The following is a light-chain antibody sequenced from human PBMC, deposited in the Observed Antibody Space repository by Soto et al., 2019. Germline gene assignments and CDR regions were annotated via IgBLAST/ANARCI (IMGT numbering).Light chain of an antibody. CDR3: HQRYNWPRVT. Sequence: EIVLTQSPATLPLSPGERVTPSCRASQSVSNSLAWYQQKPGQPPRLLIYDVSNRATGIPARFSGSGSGTDFTLTITSLEPEDFAVYFCHQRYNWPRVTFGQGTRLEIK. CDR1: QSVSNS. V-gene: IGKV3-11*01. CDR2: DVS. J-gene: IGKJ5*01.